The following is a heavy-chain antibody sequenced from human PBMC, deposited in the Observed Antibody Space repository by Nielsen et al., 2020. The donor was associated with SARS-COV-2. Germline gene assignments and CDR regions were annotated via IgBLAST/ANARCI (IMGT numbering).Heavy chain of an antibody. Sequence: GESLKISCAASGFTFDDYGMSWVRQAPGKGLEWVSGINWNGGSTGYADSVKGRFTISRDNAKNSLYLQMNSLRAEDTALYYCARFQRGPLLLGYYYYGMDVWGQGTTVTVSS. J-gene: IGHJ6*02. CDR1: GFTFDDYG. CDR3: ARFQRGPLLLGYYYYGMDV. V-gene: IGHV3-20*04. D-gene: IGHD2-2*01. CDR2: INWNGGST.